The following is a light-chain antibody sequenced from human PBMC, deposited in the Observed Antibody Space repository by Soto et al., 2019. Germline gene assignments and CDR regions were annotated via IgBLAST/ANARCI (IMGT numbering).Light chain of an antibody. CDR2: KAS. J-gene: IGKJ1*01. CDR3: QQYNSYRT. V-gene: IGKV1-5*03. Sequence: DIQITHSPSTLYASVGARVTITCRASQSISSWLAWYQQKPGKAPKLLIYKASSLESGVPSRFSGSGSGTEFTLTISSLQPVDFATYYCQQYNSYRTFGQGTRWIS. CDR1: QSISSW.